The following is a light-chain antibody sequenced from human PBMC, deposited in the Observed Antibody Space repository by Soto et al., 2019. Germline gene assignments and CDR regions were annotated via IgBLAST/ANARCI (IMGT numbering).Light chain of an antibody. V-gene: IGLV2-11*01. CDR2: DVS. Sequence: QSVLTQPRSVSGSPGQSGTISCTGTSSDVGGYNYVSWYQQHPGKAPKLMIYDVSKRPSGVPDRFSGSKSGNTASLTISGLQAEDEADYYCCSYAGSYTYVFGTGTKLTVL. CDR1: SSDVGGYNY. J-gene: IGLJ1*01. CDR3: CSYAGSYTYV.